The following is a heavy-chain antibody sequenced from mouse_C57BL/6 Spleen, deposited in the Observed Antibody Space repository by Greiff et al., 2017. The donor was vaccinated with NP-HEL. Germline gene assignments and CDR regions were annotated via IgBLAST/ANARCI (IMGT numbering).Heavy chain of an antibody. J-gene: IGHJ4*01. D-gene: IGHD2-3*01. Sequence: QVHVKQSGAELVKPGASVKISCKASGYAFSSYWMNWVKQRPGKGLEWIGQIYPGDGDTNYNGKFKGKATLTADKSSSTAYMQLSSLTSEDSAVYFCARSYDGYPYAMDYWGQGTSVTVSS. V-gene: IGHV1-80*01. CDR3: ARSYDGYPYAMDY. CDR2: IYPGDGDT. CDR1: GYAFSSYW.